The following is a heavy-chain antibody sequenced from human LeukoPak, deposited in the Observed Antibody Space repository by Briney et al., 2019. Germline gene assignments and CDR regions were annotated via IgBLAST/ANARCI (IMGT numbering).Heavy chain of an antibody. Sequence: PGGSLRLSCAASGFTFSSYGMHWVRQAPGKGLEWVAFIRYDGSNKYYADSVKGRFTISRDNSKNTLYLQMNSLRAEDTAVYYCAKDEEDIVVVPAAIQGGGYFDHWGQGTLVTVSS. CDR2: IRYDGSNK. CDR1: GFTFSSYG. CDR3: AKDEEDIVVVPAAIQGGGYFDH. D-gene: IGHD2-2*02. J-gene: IGHJ4*02. V-gene: IGHV3-30*02.